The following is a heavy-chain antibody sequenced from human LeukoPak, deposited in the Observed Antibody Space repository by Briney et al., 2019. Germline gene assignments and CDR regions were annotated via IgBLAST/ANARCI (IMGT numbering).Heavy chain of an antibody. CDR3: AKDYDFWSGSGTNFDY. J-gene: IGHJ4*02. CDR2: ISGSGGST. Sequence: GGSLRLSCAASGFTFSSYAMSWVRQAPGKGLEWVSTISGSGGSTYYADSVKGRFTISRDNSKNTLYLQMNSLRAEDTAVYYCAKDYDFWSGSGTNFDYWGQGTLVTVSS. D-gene: IGHD3-3*01. CDR1: GFTFSSYA. V-gene: IGHV3-23*01.